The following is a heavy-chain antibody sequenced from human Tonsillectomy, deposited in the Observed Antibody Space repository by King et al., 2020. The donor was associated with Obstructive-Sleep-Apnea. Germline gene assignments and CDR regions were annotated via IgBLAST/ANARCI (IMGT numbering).Heavy chain of an antibody. CDR1: GGSISSSSYY. D-gene: IGHD6-19*01. CDR2: IYYSGST. CDR3: ARSPGYSSGWYWFDP. Sequence: QLQESGPGLVKPSETLSLTCTVSGGSISSSSYYWGWIRQPPGKGLEWSGSIYYSGSTYYNPALKSRVTISVDTSKNQFSLRLSSVTAADTAVYYCARSPGYSSGWYWFDPWGQGTLVTVSS. V-gene: IGHV4-39*07. J-gene: IGHJ5*02.